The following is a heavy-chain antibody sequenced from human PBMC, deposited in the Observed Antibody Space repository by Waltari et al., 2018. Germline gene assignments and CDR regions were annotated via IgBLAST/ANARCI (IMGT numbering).Heavy chain of an antibody. V-gene: IGHV4-39*01. J-gene: IGHJ6*03. CDR2: IYYSGST. CDR3: ARHCHYYYYMDV. Sequence: QLQLQESGPGLVKPSETLSLTCTVSGGSISSSSYYWGWIRQPPGKGLGWIGSIYYSGSTNYNPSLKSRVTISVDTAKNQFSLKRSSVTAADTAVYYCARHCHYYYYMDVWGKGTTVTVSS. CDR1: GGSISSSSYY.